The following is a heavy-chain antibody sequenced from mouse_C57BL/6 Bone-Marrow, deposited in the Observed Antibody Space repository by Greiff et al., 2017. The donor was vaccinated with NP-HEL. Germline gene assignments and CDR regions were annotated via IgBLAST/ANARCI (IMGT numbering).Heavy chain of an antibody. CDR3: ARGTTVYCFDY. V-gene: IGHV1-64*01. D-gene: IGHD1-1*01. Sequence: QVQLQQPGAELVKPGASVKLSCKASGYTFTSYWMHWVKQRPGQGLEWIGMIHPNSGSTNYNEKFKSKATLTVYKSSSTAYMQLSSLTSEDSAVNYCARGTTVYCFDYWGQGTTLTVSS. J-gene: IGHJ2*01. CDR2: IHPNSGST. CDR1: GYTFTSYW.